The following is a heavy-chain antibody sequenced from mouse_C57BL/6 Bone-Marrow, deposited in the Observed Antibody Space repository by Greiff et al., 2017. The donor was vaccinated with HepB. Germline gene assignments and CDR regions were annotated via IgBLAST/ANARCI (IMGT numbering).Heavy chain of an antibody. CDR1: GYTFTSYW. CDR3: ARSTYYSNYEDYAMDY. J-gene: IGHJ4*01. CDR2: IDPSDSET. D-gene: IGHD2-5*01. V-gene: IGHV1-52*01. Sequence: QVQLQQPGAELVRPGSSVKLSCKASGYTFTSYWMHWVKQRPIQGLEWIGNIDPSDSETHYNQKFKDKATLTVDKSSSTAYIQLSSLTSEDSAVYYCARSTYYSNYEDYAMDYWGQGTSVTVSS.